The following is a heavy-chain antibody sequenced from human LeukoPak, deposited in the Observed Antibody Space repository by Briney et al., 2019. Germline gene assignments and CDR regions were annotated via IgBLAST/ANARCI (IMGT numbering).Heavy chain of an antibody. D-gene: IGHD3-10*01. Sequence: PSETLPLTCTVSGGSISSYYWSWIRQPAGKGLEWIGRIYTSGSTNYNPSLKSRVTMSVDTSKNQFSLKLSSVTAADTAVYYCARYGSRSYYPRSYYYGMDVWGQGTTVTVSS. CDR3: ARYGSRSYYPRSYYYGMDV. CDR2: IYTSGST. J-gene: IGHJ6*02. CDR1: GGSISSYY. V-gene: IGHV4-4*07.